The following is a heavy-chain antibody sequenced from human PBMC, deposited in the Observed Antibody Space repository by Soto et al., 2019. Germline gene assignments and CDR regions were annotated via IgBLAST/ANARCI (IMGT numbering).Heavy chain of an antibody. V-gene: IGHV3-23*01. CDR2: ISGSGCST. CDR3: AKGRGWPKLDY. CDR1: GFTFSSYA. D-gene: IGHD6-19*01. Sequence: PGGSLRLCCAASGFTFSSYAMSWVRQAPGKVLELVSAISGSGCSTYYADSVKGRFTISRDNSKNTLYLQMNSLRVEDTAEYYCAKGRGWPKLDYWAQGTLVTVSS. J-gene: IGHJ4*02.